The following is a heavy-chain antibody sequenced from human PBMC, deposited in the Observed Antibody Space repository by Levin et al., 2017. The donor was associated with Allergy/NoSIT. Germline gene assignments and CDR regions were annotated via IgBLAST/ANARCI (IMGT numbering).Heavy chain of an antibody. J-gene: IGHJ4*02. Sequence: PGGSLRLSCKASGYTFTDYYMHWVRQAPGQGLEWMGIINPSDGTASYAEKFQGRVAMPTDASTNTVYVELSGLRSDDTAVYYCARVAAGGSRLDHGFGNWGQGTLVSVSS. V-gene: IGHV1-46*01. CDR1: GYTFTDYY. CDR2: INPSDGTA. CDR3: ARVAAGGSRLDHGFGN. D-gene: IGHD6-13*01.